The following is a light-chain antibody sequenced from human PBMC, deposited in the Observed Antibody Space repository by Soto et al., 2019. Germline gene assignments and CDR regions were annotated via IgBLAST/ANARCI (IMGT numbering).Light chain of an antibody. Sequence: QSALTQPASVSGSPGQSITISCTGTSSDVGGYNYVSWYQQHPGKAPKLMIYDVSNRPSGVSNRFSGAKSGNTASLTISGLQAEDEDDYYCSSYTSSSTPVVVGGGTKLTVL. CDR3: SSYTSSSTPVV. V-gene: IGLV2-14*01. J-gene: IGLJ2*01. CDR1: SSDVGGYNY. CDR2: DVS.